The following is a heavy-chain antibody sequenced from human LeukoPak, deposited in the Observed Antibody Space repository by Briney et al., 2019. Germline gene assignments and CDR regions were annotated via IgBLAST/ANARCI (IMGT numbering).Heavy chain of an antibody. D-gene: IGHD6-19*01. J-gene: IGHJ4*02. CDR3: AKVGSGWYYFDY. CDR2: ISGSGDTT. V-gene: IGHV3-23*01. Sequence: PGGSLRLSCAASGFTFSSYAMNWVRQAPGKGLEWVSFISGSGDTTYYADSVKGRFTISRDSSKNTLYLQMNSLRAEDTAVYYCAKVGSGWYYFDYWGQGTLVTVSS. CDR1: GFTFSSYA.